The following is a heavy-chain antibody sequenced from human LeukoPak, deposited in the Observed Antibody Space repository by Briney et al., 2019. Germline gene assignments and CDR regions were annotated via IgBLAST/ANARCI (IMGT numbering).Heavy chain of an antibody. CDR2: IYGRAST. D-gene: IGHD3-3*01. V-gene: IGHV4-38-2*01. J-gene: IGHJ4*02. CDR1: GYSLGNNYY. Sequence: SETLSLTCAVSGYSLGNNYYWGWIRQSPGKGLEWIGRIYGRASTSYNPSLMNRVTMSVDTSKNHFSLQLTSVTAADTAVYYYARYDSRGSASTKFDYWGPGNQVTVSS. CDR3: ARYDSRGSASTKFDY.